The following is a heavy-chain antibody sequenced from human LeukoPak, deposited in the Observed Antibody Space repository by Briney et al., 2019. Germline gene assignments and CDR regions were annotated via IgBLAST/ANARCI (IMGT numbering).Heavy chain of an antibody. D-gene: IGHD3-22*01. CDR3: AKDQGARDYYDSSGYPGGS. J-gene: IGHJ4*02. Sequence: GGSLRLSCAASGFTLSRYWMSWVRQAPGKGLEWVANIKHDGSEKYYADSVKGRFTISRDNSKNTLYLQMNSLRAEDTAVYYCAKDQGARDYYDSSGYPGGSWGQGTLVTVSS. CDR2: IKHDGSEK. V-gene: IGHV3-7*01. CDR1: GFTLSRYW.